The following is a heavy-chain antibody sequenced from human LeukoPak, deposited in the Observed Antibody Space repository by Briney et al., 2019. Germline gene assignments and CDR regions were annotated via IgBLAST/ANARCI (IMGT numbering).Heavy chain of an antibody. D-gene: IGHD3-10*01. CDR1: GGSISSSSYY. Sequence: PSETLSLTCTVSGGSISSSSYYWGWIRQPPGKGLEWIGSIYYSGSTYYNPSLKSRVTISVDTSKNQFSLKLSSVTAADTAVYYCARVLITMVRGHDAFDIWGQGTMVTVSS. J-gene: IGHJ3*02. CDR3: ARVLITMVRGHDAFDI. CDR2: IYYSGST. V-gene: IGHV4-39*07.